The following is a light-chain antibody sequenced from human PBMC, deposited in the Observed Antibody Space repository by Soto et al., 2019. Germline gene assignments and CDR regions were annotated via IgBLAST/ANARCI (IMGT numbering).Light chain of an antibody. CDR2: DAS. Sequence: EIVLTQSPATLSLSPGERATLPCKASQSVSRHLAWYQHKPGQASRLLIYDASNRATGIPARFSGSGFGTDFTLTISSLEPEDFAVYYCQQCSNWPPSYTFGQGTKLDIK. CDR3: QQCSNWPPSYT. V-gene: IGKV3-11*01. J-gene: IGKJ2*01. CDR1: QSVSRH.